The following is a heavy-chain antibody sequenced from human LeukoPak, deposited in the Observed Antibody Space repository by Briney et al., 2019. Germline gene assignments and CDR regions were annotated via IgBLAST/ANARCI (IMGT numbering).Heavy chain of an antibody. CDR3: ARVLAQQQGY. Sequence: GGSLRLSCAASGFTFSTYWMHWVRQAPGKGLVWVSHINSDGRNTTYADSVTGRFTISRVNAKNTLYLQMNSLRAEDTAVYYCARVLAQQQGYWGQGTLVTVSS. J-gene: IGHJ4*02. CDR2: INSDGRNT. D-gene: IGHD6-13*01. CDR1: GFTFSTYW. V-gene: IGHV3-74*01.